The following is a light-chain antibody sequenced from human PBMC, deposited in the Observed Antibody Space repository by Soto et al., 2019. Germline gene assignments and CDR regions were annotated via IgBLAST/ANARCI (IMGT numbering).Light chain of an antibody. CDR2: IND. CDR3: AAWDDGLNAL. J-gene: IGLJ1*01. V-gene: IGLV1-44*01. CDR1: SSNIGDNP. Sequence: QSVLTQPPSASGTPGQRITISCSGSSSNIGDNPVNWYQQLPGAAPKLLIYINDQRPSGVPDRFSGSKSGTSASLAISGLQPEDEADYYCAAWDDGLNALFGTGTKVPS.